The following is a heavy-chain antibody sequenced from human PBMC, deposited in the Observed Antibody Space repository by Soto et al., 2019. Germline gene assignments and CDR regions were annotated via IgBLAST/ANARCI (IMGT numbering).Heavy chain of an antibody. Sequence: PGGSLRLSCAASGFTFSDYAMSWVRQGPGKGLEWVSTISGSGGRTFYADSVKGRFTISRDNSKNTLSLQMNSLRAEDTAVYYSAKRAQIYDPGYYFDVSGQGTPVTVSS. J-gene: IGHJ4*02. CDR3: AKRAQIYDPGYYFDV. CDR1: GFTFSDYA. D-gene: IGHD5-12*01. CDR2: ISGSGGRT. V-gene: IGHV3-23*01.